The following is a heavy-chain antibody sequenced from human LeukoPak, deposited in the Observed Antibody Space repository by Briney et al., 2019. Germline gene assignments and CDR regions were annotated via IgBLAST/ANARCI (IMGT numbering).Heavy chain of an antibody. CDR3: AKGLNYGNYVWFDP. J-gene: IGHJ5*02. D-gene: IGHD4-11*01. CDR1: GGSISSYY. V-gene: IGHV4-4*07. Sequence: SETLSLTCTVSGGSISSYYWSWIRQPAGKGLEWIGRIYTSGSTNYNPSLKSRVTMSVDTSKNQFSLKLSSVTAADTAVYYCAKGLNYGNYVWFDPGGQGTLVTVSS. CDR2: IYTSGST.